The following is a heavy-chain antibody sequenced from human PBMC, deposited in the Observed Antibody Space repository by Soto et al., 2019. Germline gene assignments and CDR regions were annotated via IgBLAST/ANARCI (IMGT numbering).Heavy chain of an antibody. J-gene: IGHJ6*02. CDR1: GYTFTSYG. Sequence: GASVKVSCKASGYTFTSYGISWVRQAPGQGLEWNGWISAYNGNTNYAQKLQGRVTMTTDTSTSTAYMELRSLRSDDTAVYYCARDERDRAPAAVYYYYYGMDVWGQGTTVTVSS. D-gene: IGHD2-2*01. CDR2: ISAYNGNT. CDR3: ARDERDRAPAAVYYYYYGMDV. V-gene: IGHV1-18*01.